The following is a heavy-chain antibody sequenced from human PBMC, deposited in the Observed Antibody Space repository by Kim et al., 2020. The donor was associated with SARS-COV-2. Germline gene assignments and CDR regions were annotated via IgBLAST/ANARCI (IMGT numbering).Heavy chain of an antibody. CDR1: GGSISSSSYY. D-gene: IGHD4-17*01. V-gene: IGHV4-39*01. CDR2: IYYSGST. CDR3: ASDYGDYSASYY. Sequence: SETLSLTCTVSGGSISSSSYYWGWIRQPPGKGLEWIGSIYYSGSTYYNPSPKSRVTISVDTSKNQFSLKLSSVTAADTAVYYCASDYGDYSASYYWGQGTLVTVSS. J-gene: IGHJ4*02.